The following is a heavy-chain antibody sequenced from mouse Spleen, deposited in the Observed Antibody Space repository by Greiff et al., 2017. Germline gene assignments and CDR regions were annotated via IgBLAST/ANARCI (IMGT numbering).Heavy chain of an antibody. CDR1: GFTFSSYA. V-gene: IGHV5-9-3*01. CDR3: ARGDYYGSSPYYAMDY. J-gene: IGHJ4*01. D-gene: IGHD1-1*01. Sequence: EVQRVESGGGLVKPGGSLKLSCAASGFTFSSYAMSWVRQTPEKRLEWVATISSGGSYTYYPDSVKGRFTISRDNAKNTLYLQMSSLRSEDTAMYYCARGDYYGSSPYYAMDYWGQGTSVTVSS. CDR2: ISSGGSYT.